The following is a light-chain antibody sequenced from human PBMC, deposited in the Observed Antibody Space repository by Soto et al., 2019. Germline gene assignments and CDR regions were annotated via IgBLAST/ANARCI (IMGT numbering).Light chain of an antibody. CDR1: SSDVGGYNY. CDR2: DVS. CDR3: SSYAGTYTYLV. Sequence: QSALTQPRSVSGSPGQSVTISCTGTSSDVGGYNYVSWYQQHPGKAPKLMIYDVSKRPSGVPDRFSGSKSGNTASLTISGLQAEDEADYCCSSYAGTYTYLVFGGGTKLTV. J-gene: IGLJ2*01. V-gene: IGLV2-11*01.